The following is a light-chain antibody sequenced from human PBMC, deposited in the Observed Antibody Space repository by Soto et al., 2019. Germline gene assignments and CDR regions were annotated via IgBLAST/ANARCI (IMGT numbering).Light chain of an antibody. V-gene: IGLV1-44*01. J-gene: IGLJ3*02. CDR2: SDN. CDR3: AAWDDSLNGWV. CDR1: SSNIGSNP. Sequence: QSVLTQPPSASGTPGQRVTISCSGSSSNIGSNPVNWYQQLPGTAPKLLIYSDNQRPSGGPDRFSASKSGSSASLAISGVQSEDEADYCCAAWDDSLNGWVFGGGTKLTVL.